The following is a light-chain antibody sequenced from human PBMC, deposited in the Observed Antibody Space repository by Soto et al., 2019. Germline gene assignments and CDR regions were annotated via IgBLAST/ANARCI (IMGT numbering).Light chain of an antibody. Sequence: EIVMKQSPATLSVSPGERATLSCRASQRVNSNLAWYQQKPGQAPRLLSYGASTSVAGIPARFSGSGSGTEFSLTISSLQSEDFAVYYCQQYNNRPPDTFGQGTKRDIK. CDR3: QQYNNRPPDT. CDR1: QRVNSN. V-gene: IGKV3-15*01. J-gene: IGKJ2*01. CDR2: GAS.